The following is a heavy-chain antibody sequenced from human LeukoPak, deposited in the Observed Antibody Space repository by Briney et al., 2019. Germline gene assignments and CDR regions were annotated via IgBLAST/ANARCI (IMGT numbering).Heavy chain of an antibody. D-gene: IGHD6-19*01. Sequence: GGSLRLSCAASGFTFSSYWMHWVRQAPGKGLEWVSSLSGSGRNTYYADSVKGRFTISRDNSKNTLYLQMDSLRAEDTALYYCAKDGGGWYTSGWYYFDYWGQGILVTVSS. CDR3: AKDGGGWYTSGWYYFDY. V-gene: IGHV3-23*01. CDR1: GFTFSSYW. J-gene: IGHJ4*02. CDR2: LSGSGRNT.